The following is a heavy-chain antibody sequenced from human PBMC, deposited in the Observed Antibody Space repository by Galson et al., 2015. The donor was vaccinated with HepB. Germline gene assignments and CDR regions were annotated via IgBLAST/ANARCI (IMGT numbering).Heavy chain of an antibody. J-gene: IGHJ4*02. D-gene: IGHD6-19*01. V-gene: IGHV3-21*01. CDR1: GFTFSSYS. CDR2: ISSSGSYT. CDR3: ARDTGYSSGWSFHY. Sequence: SLRLSCAASGFTFSSYSMNWVRQAPGKGLEWVTSISSSGSYTYYADSVKGRFTISRENAKDSLYLQMNSLRAEDTAVYYCARDTGYSSGWSFHYWCQGALVTVSS.